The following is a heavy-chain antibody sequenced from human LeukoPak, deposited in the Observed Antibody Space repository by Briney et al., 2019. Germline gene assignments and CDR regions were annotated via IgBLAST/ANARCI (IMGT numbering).Heavy chain of an antibody. J-gene: IGHJ4*02. CDR3: ARTDYGGNLDY. CDR2: IYYSGST. D-gene: IGHD4-23*01. Sequence: SETLSLTCTVSGGSISSYYWSWIRQPPGKGLEWIGYIYYSGSTNYNPSLKSRVTISVDTSKNQFSPKLSSVTAADTAVYYCARTDYGGNLDYWGQGTLVTVSS. CDR1: GGSISSYY. V-gene: IGHV4-59*01.